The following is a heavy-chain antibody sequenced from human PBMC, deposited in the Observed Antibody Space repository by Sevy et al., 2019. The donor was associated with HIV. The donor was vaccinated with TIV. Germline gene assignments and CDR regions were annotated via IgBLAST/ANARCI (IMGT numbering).Heavy chain of an antibody. CDR2: FDPEDDET. D-gene: IGHD3-22*01. J-gene: IGHJ4*02. V-gene: IGHV1-24*01. CDR3: ATAKDYYENSGDPFDY. CDR1: GYTLSRLS. Sequence: ASVKVSCKVSGYTLSRLSMHSVRQGPGKGLEWMGRFDPEDDETIYAQKFQGRVTMTEDTSTDTAYMELSSLRFEDTAVYYCATAKDYYENSGDPFDYWGQGTLVTVSS.